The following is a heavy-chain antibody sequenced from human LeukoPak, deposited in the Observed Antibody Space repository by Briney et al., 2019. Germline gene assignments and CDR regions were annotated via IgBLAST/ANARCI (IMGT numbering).Heavy chain of an antibody. J-gene: IGHJ4*02. Sequence: ASVKVSCKASGYTFTSYYMHWVRQAPGQGLEWMGIINPSGGSTSYAQKFQGRVTMTRDTSTSTVYMELSSLRSEDTAVYYCARVGGTNYYDSSGFDYWGQGTLVTVSS. CDR1: GYTFTSYY. D-gene: IGHD3-22*01. CDR2: INPSGGST. CDR3: ARVGGTNYYDSSGFDY. V-gene: IGHV1-46*01.